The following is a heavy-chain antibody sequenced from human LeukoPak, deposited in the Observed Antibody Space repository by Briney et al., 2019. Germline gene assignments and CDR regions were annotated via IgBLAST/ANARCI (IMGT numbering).Heavy chain of an antibody. V-gene: IGHV4-39*01. CDR3: ARLRFDFWSGYTHPYFDY. CDR2: IYYSGTT. D-gene: IGHD3-3*01. Sequence: PSETLSLTCTVSGGSISSSSYSWGWLRQPPGTGLEWLGRIYYSGTTYYNPSLKSRVTISVDTSKIQFSLKLSSVAATDTAVYFCARLRFDFWSGYTHPYFDYRGQGTLVTVSS. J-gene: IGHJ4*02. CDR1: GGSISSSSYS.